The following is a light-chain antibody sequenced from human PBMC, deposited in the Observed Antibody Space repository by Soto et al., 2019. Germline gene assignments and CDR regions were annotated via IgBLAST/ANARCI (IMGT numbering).Light chain of an antibody. CDR2: DVS. CDR1: SSDVGGYNY. J-gene: IGLJ2*01. Sequence: QSVLTQPASVSGSPGQSITISCTGTSSDVGGYNYVSWYQQHPGKAPKLMIYDVSNRPSGVSNRFSGSKSGNTASLTISGLQAEDEADYYCSSYTSNNVVFVGGTKVTVL. V-gene: IGLV2-14*03. CDR3: SSYTSNNVV.